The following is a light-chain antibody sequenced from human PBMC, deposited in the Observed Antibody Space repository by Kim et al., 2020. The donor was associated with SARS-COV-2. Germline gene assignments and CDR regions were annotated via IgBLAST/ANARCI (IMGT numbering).Light chain of an antibody. V-gene: IGLV3-1*01. J-gene: IGLJ2*01. CDR3: QAWDSNVV. Sequence: SYELTQPPSVSVSPGQTASITCAGDKLGEKYACWYQQKPGQSPVLVIYQDSKRPSGIPERFSGSNSGNTATLTISGIQAMDEADYYCQAWDSNVVFGGGTQLTVL. CDR2: QDS. CDR1: KLGEKY.